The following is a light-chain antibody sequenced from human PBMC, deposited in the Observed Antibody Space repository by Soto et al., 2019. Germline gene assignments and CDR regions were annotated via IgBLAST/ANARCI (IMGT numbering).Light chain of an antibody. CDR3: QQSYTSVQT. CDR1: QSVSSSY. Sequence: EFVLTQSPGTLSLSPGERATLSCRASQSVSSSYLAWYQQKPGQAPRLLIYGASSRATGIPDRFSGSGSGTDFTLTISRLEPEDSGTYYCQQSYTSVQTFGQGTKLEIK. V-gene: IGKV3-20*01. CDR2: GAS. J-gene: IGKJ2*01.